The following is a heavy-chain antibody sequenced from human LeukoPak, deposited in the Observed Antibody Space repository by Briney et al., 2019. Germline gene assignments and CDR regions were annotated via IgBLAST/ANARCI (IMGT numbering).Heavy chain of an antibody. J-gene: IGHJ4*02. CDR3: AKGVTSGYSSSWYGQYFDY. CDR2: ISWNSGSI. Sequence: GGSLRLSCAASGFTFDDYAMHWVRQAPGKGLEWVSGISWNSGSIGYADSVKSRFTISRDNAKNSLYLQMNSLRAEDMALYYCAKGVTSGYSSSWYGQYFDYWGQGTLVTVSS. CDR1: GFTFDDYA. V-gene: IGHV3-9*03. D-gene: IGHD6-13*01.